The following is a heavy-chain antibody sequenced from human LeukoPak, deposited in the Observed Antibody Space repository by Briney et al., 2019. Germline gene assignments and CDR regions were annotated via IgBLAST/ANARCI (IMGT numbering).Heavy chain of an antibody. D-gene: IGHD3-3*01. CDR1: GYTFTGYY. J-gene: IGHJ3*02. CDR3: AREGYDFWSGHDAFDI. V-gene: IGHV1-2*06. CDR2: INPNSGGT. Sequence: ASVKVSCKASGYTFTGYYMHWVRQAPEQGLEWMGRINPNSGGTNYAQKFQGRVTMTRDTSISTAYMELSRLRSDDTAVYYCAREGYDFWSGHDAFDIWGQGTMVTVSS.